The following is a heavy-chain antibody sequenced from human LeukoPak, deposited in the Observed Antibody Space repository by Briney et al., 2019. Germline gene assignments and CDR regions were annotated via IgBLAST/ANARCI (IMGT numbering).Heavy chain of an antibody. V-gene: IGHV3-30-3*01. CDR3: ARDLRWLQCFDY. Sequence: GGSLRLSCAASGFSFSDYAVHWVRQAPGKGLEWVAIISYDGSNKVYADSVKGRFTISRDNSKKTLYLQMNSLRAEDTAMYYCARDLRWLQCFDYWGQGTLVTVSS. CDR2: ISYDGSNK. J-gene: IGHJ4*02. CDR1: GFSFSDYA. D-gene: IGHD5-24*01.